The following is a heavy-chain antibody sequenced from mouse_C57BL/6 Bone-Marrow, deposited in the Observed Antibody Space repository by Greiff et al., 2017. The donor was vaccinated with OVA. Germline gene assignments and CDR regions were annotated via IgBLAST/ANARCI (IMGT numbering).Heavy chain of an antibody. Sequence: QVQLQQSGAELARPGASVKLSCKASGYTFTSYGISWVKQRTGQGLEWIGEIYPRSGNTYYNEKFKGKATLTADKSSSTAYMELRSLTSEDSAVYFCARRKVITTVVAFPYWYFDVWGTGTTVTVSS. V-gene: IGHV1-81*01. D-gene: IGHD1-1*01. CDR3: ARRKVITTVVAFPYWYFDV. J-gene: IGHJ1*03. CDR1: GYTFTSYG. CDR2: IYPRSGNT.